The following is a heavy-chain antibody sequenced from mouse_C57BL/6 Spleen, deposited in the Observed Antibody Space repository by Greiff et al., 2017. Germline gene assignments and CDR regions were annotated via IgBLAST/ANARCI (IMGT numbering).Heavy chain of an antibody. CDR3: ARVSYYDYDEAMDY. J-gene: IGHJ4*01. V-gene: IGHV5-4*03. CDR2: ISDGGSYT. D-gene: IGHD2-4*01. Sequence: DVKLVESGGGLVKPGGSLKLSCAASGFTFSSYAMSWVRPTPEKRLEWVATISDGGSYTYYPENVKGRFTISRDNAKNNLYLQMSHLKSEDTAMYYGARVSYYDYDEAMDYWGQGTSVTVSS. CDR1: GFTFSSYA.